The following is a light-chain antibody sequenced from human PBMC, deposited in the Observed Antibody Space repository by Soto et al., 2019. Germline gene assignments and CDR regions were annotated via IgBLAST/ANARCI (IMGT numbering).Light chain of an antibody. CDR2: DAS. J-gene: IGKJ4*01. CDR1: QSVSSY. CDR3: QQRSKLPT. Sequence: IVMTTSPANLSVSPGEISTLSCRASQSVSSYLAWYQQKPGQAPRLLIYDASNRATGIPARFSGSGSGTDFTLTISSLEPEDFAVYYCQQRSKLPTFGGGTKVDIK. V-gene: IGKV3-11*01.